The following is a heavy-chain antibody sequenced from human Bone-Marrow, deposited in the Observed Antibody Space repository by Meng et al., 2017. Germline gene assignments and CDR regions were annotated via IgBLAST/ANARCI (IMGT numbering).Heavy chain of an antibody. CDR1: GYPFTGYY. CDR2: INPNSGGT. CDR3: ARGGHQQWLDTPGGY. J-gene: IGHJ4*02. V-gene: IGHV1-2*02. D-gene: IGHD6-19*01. Sequence: VASGAGVKKPGASVKVPCKASGYPFTGYYMHGVRQAPGQGLEWMGWINPNSGGTNYAQKFQGRVTMTRDTSISTAYMELSRLRSDDTAVYYCARGGHQQWLDTPGGYWGQGTLVTVSS.